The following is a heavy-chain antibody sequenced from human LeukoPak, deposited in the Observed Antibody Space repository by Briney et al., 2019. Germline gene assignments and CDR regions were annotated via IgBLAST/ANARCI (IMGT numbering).Heavy chain of an antibody. CDR1: GGSISSYY. CDR2: IYYSGST. J-gene: IGHJ6*02. CDR3: ARRSGYGMDV. V-gene: IGHV4-59*01. D-gene: IGHD1-26*01. Sequence: SETLSLTCTVSGGSISSYYWSWIRQPPGKGLEWIGYIYYSGSTNYNPSLKSRVTISVDTSKNQFPLKLSSVTAADTAVYYCARRSGYGMDVWGQGTTFTVSS.